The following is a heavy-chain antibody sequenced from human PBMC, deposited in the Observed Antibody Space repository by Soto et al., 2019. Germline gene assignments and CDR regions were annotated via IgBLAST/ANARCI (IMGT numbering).Heavy chain of an antibody. V-gene: IGHV4-61*01. D-gene: IGHD1-26*01. CDR3: ASGIVGPTQEGGGSFDY. CDR1: GVAVSSGRYY. J-gene: IGHJ4*02. CDR2: IYYSGST. Sequence: ETLSLTCTDSGVAVSSGRYYWSWIRHPPGKGLEWIGYIYYSGSTNYNPSLKSRVTISVDTSKNQFSLKLSSVTAADTAVYYCASGIVGPTQEGGGSFDYWGQVTLVTVSS.